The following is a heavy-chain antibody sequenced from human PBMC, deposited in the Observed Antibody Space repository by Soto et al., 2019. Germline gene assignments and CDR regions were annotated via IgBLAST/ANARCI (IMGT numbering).Heavy chain of an antibody. CDR3: AKTTWPQWELHY. CDR1: GGSISSSSYY. D-gene: IGHD1-26*01. CDR2: IYYSGST. Sequence: XETLSLTCTVSGGSISSSSYYWGWIRQPPGKGLEWIGSIYYSGSTYYNPSLKSRVTISVDTSKKQFSLKLSSVTAADTAVYYCAKTTWPQWELHYWGQGHLVTVSS. V-gene: IGHV4-39*01. J-gene: IGHJ4*02.